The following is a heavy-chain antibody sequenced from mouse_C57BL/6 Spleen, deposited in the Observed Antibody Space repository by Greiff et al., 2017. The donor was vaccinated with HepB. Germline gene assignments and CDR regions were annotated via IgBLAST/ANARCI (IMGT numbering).Heavy chain of an antibody. Sequence: VQLQQSGAELAKPGASVKLSCKASGYTFTSYWMHWVKQRPGQGLEWIGYINPSSGYTKYNQKFKDKATLTAEKSSSTAYMQLSSLTYEDSAVYYCARSDYGSSYAMDYWGQGTSVTVSS. J-gene: IGHJ4*01. CDR2: INPSSGYT. D-gene: IGHD1-1*01. CDR3: ARSDYGSSYAMDY. V-gene: IGHV1-7*01. CDR1: GYTFTSYW.